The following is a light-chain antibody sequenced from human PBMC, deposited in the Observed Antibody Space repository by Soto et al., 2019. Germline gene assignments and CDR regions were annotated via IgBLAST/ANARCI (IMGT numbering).Light chain of an antibody. V-gene: IGKV3-15*01. CDR2: DAS. Sequence: EIVMTQSPATLSVSPGEGATLSCKASQNVYNNLAWYQQRPGQPPRLLIYDASTRATGISARFSGSGYGTEFTLTISSLQSEDFAVYFCQQCRSWPLTFGGGTKVDIK. J-gene: IGKJ4*01. CDR1: QNVYNN. CDR3: QQCRSWPLT.